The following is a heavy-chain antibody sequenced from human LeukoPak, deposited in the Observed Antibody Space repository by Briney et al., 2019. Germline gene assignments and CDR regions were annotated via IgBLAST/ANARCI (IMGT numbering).Heavy chain of an antibody. V-gene: IGHV1-46*01. Sequence: GASVTVSFKASGYTFTSYYMHWVRQAPGQGLEWMGLINPSGGSTSYAQKFQGRVTMTRDTSTSTVYMELSSLRSEDTAVYYCARDRGYCSSTSCYSYYYYGMDVWGKGTTVTVSS. CDR2: INPSGGST. CDR1: GYTFTSYY. J-gene: IGHJ6*04. D-gene: IGHD2-2*01. CDR3: ARDRGYCSSTSCYSYYYYGMDV.